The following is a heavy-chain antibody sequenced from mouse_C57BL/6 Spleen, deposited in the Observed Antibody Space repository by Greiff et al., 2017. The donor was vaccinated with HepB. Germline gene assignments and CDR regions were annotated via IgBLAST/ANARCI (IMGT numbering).Heavy chain of an antibody. CDR1: GYTFTSYW. CDR2: IYPGSGST. V-gene: IGHV1-55*01. CDR3: ARYPYYGSSWFAY. D-gene: IGHD1-1*01. Sequence: QVHVKQPGAELVKPGASVKMSCKASGYTFTSYWITWVKQRPGQGLEWIGDIYPGSGSTNYNEKFKSKATLTVDTSSSTAYMQLSSLTSEDSAVYYCARYPYYGSSWFAYWGQGTLVTVSA. J-gene: IGHJ3*01.